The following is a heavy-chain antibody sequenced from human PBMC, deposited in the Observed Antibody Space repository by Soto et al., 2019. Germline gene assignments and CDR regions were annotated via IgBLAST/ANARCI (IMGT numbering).Heavy chain of an antibody. D-gene: IGHD3-3*01. Sequence: QVPLQESGPGLVKPSETLSLTCTVSGDSMSPFYWNWIRQSPGKGLEWIGYIYYSGNTNYNPSLKSRVAISVDTSKNQFYLKLSSVTVADTAVYYCARGVYDYWSGYYAGSGLDVWGQGTTVTVSS. CDR3: ARGVYDYWSGYYAGSGLDV. V-gene: IGHV4-59*13. CDR2: IYYSGNT. CDR1: GDSMSPFY. J-gene: IGHJ6*02.